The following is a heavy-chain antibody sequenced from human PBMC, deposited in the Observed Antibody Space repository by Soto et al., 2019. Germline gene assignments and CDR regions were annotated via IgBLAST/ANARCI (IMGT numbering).Heavy chain of an antibody. CDR3: AKSDIVVVPAAAGGWFDP. CDR1: GGSISSGDYY. D-gene: IGHD2-2*01. V-gene: IGHV4-30-4*01. J-gene: IGHJ5*02. CDR2: IYYSGST. Sequence: QVQLQESGPGLVKPSQTLSLTCTVSGGSISSGDYYWSWIRQPPWNGLEWIGYIYYSGSTYYNPSLKGRVTIAVDTSKNQFSLKLSSVTAADTAVYYCAKSDIVVVPAAAGGWFDPWGQGTLVTVSS.